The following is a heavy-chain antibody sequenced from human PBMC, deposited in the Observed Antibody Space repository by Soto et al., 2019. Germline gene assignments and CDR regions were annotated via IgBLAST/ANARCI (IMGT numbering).Heavy chain of an antibody. V-gene: IGHV1-69*13. J-gene: IGHJ3*02. Sequence: GASVKVSCKASGGTFSSYAISWVRQAPGQGLEWMGGIIPIFGTANYAQKFQGRVTITADESTSTAYMELSSLRSEDTAVYYCARDSREILRLGELSPTDAFDIWGQGTMVTVSS. CDR1: GGTFSSYA. D-gene: IGHD3-16*02. CDR2: IIPIFGTA. CDR3: ARDSREILRLGELSPTDAFDI.